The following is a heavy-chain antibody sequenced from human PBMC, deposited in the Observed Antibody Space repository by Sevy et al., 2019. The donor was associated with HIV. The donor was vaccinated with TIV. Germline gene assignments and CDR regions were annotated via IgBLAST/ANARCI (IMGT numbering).Heavy chain of an antibody. D-gene: IGHD3-10*01. Sequence: GESLKISCAASGFTVSSNYMSWVRQAPGKGLEWVSVIYSGGSTYYADPVKGRFTISRDNSKNTLYLQMNSLRAEDTAVYYCARDQGERITMVRGVMIYYYYGMDVWGQGTTVTV. CDR3: ARDQGERITMVRGVMIYYYYGMDV. V-gene: IGHV3-53*01. CDR1: GFTVSSNY. J-gene: IGHJ6*02. CDR2: IYSGGST.